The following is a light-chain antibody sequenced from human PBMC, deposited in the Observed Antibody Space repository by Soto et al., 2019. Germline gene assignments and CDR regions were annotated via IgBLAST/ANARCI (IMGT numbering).Light chain of an antibody. Sequence: DIQMTQSPSSLSVSVGDRVTISCQASQDIRKYLNWYQQKPGKAPILLIYDASRLQTGVPSRFSGSGSGTEFTFTISSLRAEDIATYYCQQYDNVLYSFGPGTKLEIK. CDR3: QQYDNVLYS. CDR1: QDIRKY. V-gene: IGKV1-33*01. J-gene: IGKJ2*01. CDR2: DAS.